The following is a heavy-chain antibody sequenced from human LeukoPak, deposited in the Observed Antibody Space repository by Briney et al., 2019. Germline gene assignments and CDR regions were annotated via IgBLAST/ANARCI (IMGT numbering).Heavy chain of an antibody. J-gene: IGHJ4*02. CDR2: IIPILGVA. V-gene: IGHV1-69*04. CDR1: GGTFSSYA. D-gene: IGHD5-18*01. Sequence: ASVKVSCKASGGTFSSYAISWVRQAPGQGLEWMGRIIPILGVANYAQKFQGRVTITADKSTSTAYMELSSLRSEDTAVYYCARVDTAMVIDYWGQGTLVTVSS. CDR3: ARVDTAMVIDY.